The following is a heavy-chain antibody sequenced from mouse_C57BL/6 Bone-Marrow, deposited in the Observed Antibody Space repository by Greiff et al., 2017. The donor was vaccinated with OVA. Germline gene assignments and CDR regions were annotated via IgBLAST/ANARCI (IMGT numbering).Heavy chain of an antibody. Sequence: VKLVESGPGLVAPSQSLSITCTVSGFSLTSYGVHWVRQPPGKGLEWLVVIWSDGSTTYNSALKSRLSISKDNSKSQVFLKMNSLQTDDTAMYYCARDDYDEGAWFAYWGQGTLVTVSA. CDR3: ARDDYDEGAWFAY. D-gene: IGHD2-4*01. CDR1: GFSLTSYG. V-gene: IGHV2-6*03. CDR2: IWSDGST. J-gene: IGHJ3*01.